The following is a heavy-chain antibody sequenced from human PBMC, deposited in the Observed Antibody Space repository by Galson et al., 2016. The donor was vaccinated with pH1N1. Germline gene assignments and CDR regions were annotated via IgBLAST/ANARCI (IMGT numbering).Heavy chain of an antibody. CDR1: GGIFSSYA. D-gene: IGHD3-10*01. V-gene: IGHV1-69*13. CDR3: ARAPDRGEGALSYYYGLDV. CDR2: IIPIFGTS. J-gene: IGHJ6*02. Sequence: SVKVSCKASGGIFSSYAVSWVRRAPGRGLEWMGGIIPIFGTSNYAQKFQGRVTITADESTSTAYLELSSLSSEDTAVYYCARAPDRGEGALSYYYGLDVWGQGTTVIVSS.